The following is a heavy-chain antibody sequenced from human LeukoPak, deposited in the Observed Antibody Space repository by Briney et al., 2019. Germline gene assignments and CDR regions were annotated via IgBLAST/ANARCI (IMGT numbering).Heavy chain of an antibody. D-gene: IGHD1-7*01. CDR1: GFTFSNYA. CDR3: AKDSTWNYEGDMDV. J-gene: IGHJ6*03. Sequence: PGGSLRLSCAASGFTFSNYAMSWVRQAPGKGLEWVSVISGSGGSTYYADSVEGRFTVSRDNSKNTLYLQMNSLRVDDTAVYYCAKDSTWNYEGDMDVWGKGTTVTVSS. V-gene: IGHV3-23*01. CDR2: ISGSGGST.